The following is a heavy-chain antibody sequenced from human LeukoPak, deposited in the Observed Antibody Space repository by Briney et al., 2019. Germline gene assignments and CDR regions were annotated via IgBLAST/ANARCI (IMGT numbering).Heavy chain of an antibody. CDR1: GFTFNSYG. V-gene: IGHV3-33*01. Sequence: GKSLKISCAASGFTFNSYGMHWVRQAPGKGLEWVAVMWYDGSNKYYADSVKGRFTISRDDSKNTLYLQMNSLRAEDTAMYYCARGLPPVMKYYFDYWGQGTLVTVSS. D-gene: IGHD4-11*01. J-gene: IGHJ4*02. CDR2: MWYDGSNK. CDR3: ARGLPPVMKYYFDY.